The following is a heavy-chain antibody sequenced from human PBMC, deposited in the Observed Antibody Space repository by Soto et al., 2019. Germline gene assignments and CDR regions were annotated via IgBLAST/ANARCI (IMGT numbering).Heavy chain of an antibody. CDR1: GFTLSDSY. CDR3: ARSVGSYLSLPGDFDS. CDR2: SRDRASGYST. D-gene: IGHD3-10*01. Sequence: PGGSLRLSCAASGFTLSDSYIDWVRQAPGKGLEWVGRSRDRASGYSTIYAASVKGRFATSRDDSQSTRYLELSGLRAEDTALYFCARSVGSYLSLPGDFDSWGQGTRVTVSS. J-gene: IGHJ4*02. V-gene: IGHV3-72*01.